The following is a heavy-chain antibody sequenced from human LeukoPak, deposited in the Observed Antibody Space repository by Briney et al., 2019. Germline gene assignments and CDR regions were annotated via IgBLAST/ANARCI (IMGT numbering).Heavy chain of an antibody. CDR2: ISAYNGNT. D-gene: IGHD3-22*01. V-gene: IGHV1-18*01. CDR1: GYTFTSYG. J-gene: IGHJ4*02. CDR3: ARDGYYYDSSGYYPFWY. Sequence: ASVKVSCKASGYTFTSYGISWVRQAPGQGLEWMGWISAYNGNTNYAQELQGRVTMTTDTSTSTAYMELRSLRSDDTAVYYCARDGYYYDSSGYYPFWYWGQGTLVTVSS.